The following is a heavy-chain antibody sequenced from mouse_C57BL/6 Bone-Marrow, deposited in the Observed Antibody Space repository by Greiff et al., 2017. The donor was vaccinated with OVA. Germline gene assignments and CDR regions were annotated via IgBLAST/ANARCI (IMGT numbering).Heavy chain of an antibody. V-gene: IGHV1-64*01. CDR2: IHPNSGST. CDR1: GYTFTGYW. Sequence: QVQLQQSGAELMKPGASVKLSCRATGYTFTGYWIEWVKQRPGQGLEWIGMIHPNSGSTNYNEKFKSKATLTVDKSSSTAYMQLSSLTSEDSAVYYCARPGDYWGQGTSVTVSS. CDR3: ARPGDY. J-gene: IGHJ4*01.